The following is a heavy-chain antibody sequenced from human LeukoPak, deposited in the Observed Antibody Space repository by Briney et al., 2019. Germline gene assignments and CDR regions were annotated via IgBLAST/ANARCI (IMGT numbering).Heavy chain of an antibody. Sequence: SETLSLTCAVYGGSFSGYYWSWIRQPPGKGLEWIGEINHSGSTNYNPSLKSRVTISVDTSKNQFSLKLSSVTAADTAVYYCASFSRWGYSYGYRTYWGQETLVTVSS. V-gene: IGHV4-34*01. D-gene: IGHD5-18*01. CDR1: GGSFSGYY. CDR3: ASFSRWGYSYGYRTY. J-gene: IGHJ4*02. CDR2: INHSGST.